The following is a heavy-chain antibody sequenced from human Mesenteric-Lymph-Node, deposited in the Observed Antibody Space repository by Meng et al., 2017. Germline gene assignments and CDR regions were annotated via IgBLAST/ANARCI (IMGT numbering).Heavy chain of an antibody. J-gene: IGHJ4*02. V-gene: IGHV3-7*01. CDR3: VSVSRTETPTI. D-gene: IGHD5-24*01. CDR1: GFTFSNYW. CDR2: INADGSQK. Sequence: GESLKISCAASGFTFSNYWMHWVRQAPGRGLEWVAGINADGSQKFYVDSTKGRFTTSRDNAKNSLYLQMNSLRAEDTAFYYCVSVSRTETPTIWGQGTQVTVSS.